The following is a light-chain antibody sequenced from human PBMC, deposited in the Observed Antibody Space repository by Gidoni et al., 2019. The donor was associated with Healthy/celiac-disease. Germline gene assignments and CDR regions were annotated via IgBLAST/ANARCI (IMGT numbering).Light chain of an antibody. CDR3: QQYYRTPQT. J-gene: IGKJ2*01. V-gene: IGKV4-1*01. CDR2: WAS. Sequence: DIVMTQSPASLSLSLGDRATINCKSSQSVLYSSDNKNFLAWYQQKPGQPPKLLIYWASPRESGVPDRFSGSGSGTDFTLTISSLQAEDGAVYYCQQYYRTPQTFXQXTKLEIK. CDR1: QSVLYSSDNKNF.